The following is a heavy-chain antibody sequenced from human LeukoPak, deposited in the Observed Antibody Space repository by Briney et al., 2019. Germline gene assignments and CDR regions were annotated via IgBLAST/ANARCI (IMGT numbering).Heavy chain of an antibody. Sequence: GESLKISCKGSGYNFASYWIGWVRQMPGKGLEWMGIIYPGDSDTRYSPSFQGQVTISADKSISTAYLQWSSLKASDTAMYYCARHSINYNNYKDYYYCLDVWGKGTTVTVSS. D-gene: IGHD4-11*01. CDR1: GYNFASYW. CDR2: IYPGDSDT. V-gene: IGHV5-51*01. CDR3: ARHSINYNNYKDYYYCLDV. J-gene: IGHJ6*03.